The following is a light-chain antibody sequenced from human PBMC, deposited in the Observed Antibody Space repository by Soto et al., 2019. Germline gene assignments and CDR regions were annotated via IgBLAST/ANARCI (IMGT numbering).Light chain of an antibody. V-gene: IGKV3-11*01. Sequence: EIVLTQSPATLSLSPGERATLSCRASQSVSSYLAWYQQKPGQAPRLLIYDASNRAPGIPARFSGSGSGTDFTLTISSLEPEDFAVYYCQQRSNWPRTFGQGTKVEIE. CDR3: QQRSNWPRT. CDR2: DAS. J-gene: IGKJ1*01. CDR1: QSVSSY.